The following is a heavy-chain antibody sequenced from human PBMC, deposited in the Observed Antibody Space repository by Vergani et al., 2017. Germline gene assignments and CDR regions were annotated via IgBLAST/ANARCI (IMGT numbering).Heavy chain of an antibody. D-gene: IGHD3-3*01. V-gene: IGHV4-31*11. CDR3: ARAPIVSXIFGVVIIRFAFDI. CDR2: IYYSGST. J-gene: IGHJ3*02. CDR1: GGSISSGGYY. Sequence: QVQLLESGPGLVKPSQTLSLTCAVSGGSISSGGYYWSWIRQHPGKGLEWIGYIYYSGSTYYNPSLKSRVTISVDTSKNQFSLKLSSVTAADTAVYYCARAPIVSXIFGVVIIRFAFDIWGQGTMVTVSS.